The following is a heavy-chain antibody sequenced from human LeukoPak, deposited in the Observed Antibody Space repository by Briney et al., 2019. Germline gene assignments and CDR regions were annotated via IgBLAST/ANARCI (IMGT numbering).Heavy chain of an antibody. CDR1: GGSFGGYY. D-gene: IGHD3-10*01. CDR2: INHSGST. V-gene: IGHV4-34*01. CDR3: ARRIVHYYGSGSYYKAPNWFDP. J-gene: IGHJ5*02. Sequence: SETLSLTCAVYGGSFGGYYWSWIRQPPGKGLEWIGEINHSGSTNYNPSLKSRVTISVDTSKNQFSLKLSSVTAADTAVYYCARRIVHYYGSGSYYKAPNWFDPWGQGTLVTVSS.